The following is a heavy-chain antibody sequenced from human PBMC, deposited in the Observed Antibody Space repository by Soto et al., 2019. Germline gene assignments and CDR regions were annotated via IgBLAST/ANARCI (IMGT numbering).Heavy chain of an antibody. CDR2: ISYDGSNK. Sequence: QVQLVESGGGVVQPGRSLRLSCAASGFTFSSYAMHWVRQAPGKGLEWVAVISYDGSNKYYADSVKGRFTITRDNSKNTXXLQMNGLRAEDTAVYYCAKVEMATIRHYYYCGMDVWGQGTTVTVSS. J-gene: IGHJ6*02. V-gene: IGHV3-30-3*01. CDR1: GFTFSSYA. D-gene: IGHD5-12*01. CDR3: AKVEMATIRHYYYCGMDV.